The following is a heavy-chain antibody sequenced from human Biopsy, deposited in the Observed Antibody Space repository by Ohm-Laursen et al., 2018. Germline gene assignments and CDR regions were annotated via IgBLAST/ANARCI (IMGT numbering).Heavy chain of an antibody. D-gene: IGHD5-24*01. CDR3: ASAGYNPDWDFDL. V-gene: IGHV4-59*12. CDR1: GGSFSGYY. CDR2: ISGSSNT. J-gene: IGHJ2*01. Sequence: SETLSLTCTVSGGSFSGYYWSWIRQPPGKGLEWIGYISGSSNTNYKPSLKSRVTLSADTSETQFSLKLSSVTDADTAVYYCASAGYNPDWDFDLWGRGTRVTVSS.